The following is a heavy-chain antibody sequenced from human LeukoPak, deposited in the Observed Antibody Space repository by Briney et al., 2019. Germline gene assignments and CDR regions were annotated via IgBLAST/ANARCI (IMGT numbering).Heavy chain of an antibody. J-gene: IGHJ4*02. V-gene: IGHV1-46*01. Sequence: ASVEVSCKASEYTFTGYYMHWVRQAPGQGLEWMGIINPSGGSTSYAQKFQGRVTMTRDMSTSTVYMELSSLRSEDTAVYYCARVWDSSGYYYEYAFDYWGQGTLVTVSS. CDR3: ARVWDSSGYYYEYAFDY. CDR1: EYTFTGYY. CDR2: INPSGGST. D-gene: IGHD3-22*01.